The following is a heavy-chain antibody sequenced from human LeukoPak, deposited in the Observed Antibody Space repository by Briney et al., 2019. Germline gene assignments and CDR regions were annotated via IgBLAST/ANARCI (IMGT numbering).Heavy chain of an antibody. CDR2: INHSGGT. D-gene: IGHD1-26*01. V-gene: IGHV4-34*01. J-gene: IGHJ6*03. Sequence: SETLSLTCAVYGGSFSGYYWSWIRQPPGKGLEWIGEINHSGGTNYNPSLKSRVTISVDTSKNQFSLKLSSVTAADTAVYYCARTTVTNSGSFHYYYYMDVWGKGTTVTVSS. CDR3: ARTTVTNSGSFHYYYYMDV. CDR1: GGSFSGYY.